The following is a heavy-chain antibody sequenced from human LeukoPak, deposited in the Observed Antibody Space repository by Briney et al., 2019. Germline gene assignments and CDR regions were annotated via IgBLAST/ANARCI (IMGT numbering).Heavy chain of an antibody. CDR1: GFTVSSNY. D-gene: IGHD3-16*01. CDR2: IYSGGST. CDR3: ARVSRMITFGGVSDWFDP. V-gene: IGHV3-53*01. Sequence: GGSLRLSCAASGFTVSSNYMSWVRQAPGKGLEWVSVIYSGGSTYYADSVKGRFTISGDNSKNTLYLQMNSLRAEDTAVYYCARVSRMITFGGVSDWFDPWGQGTLVTVSS. J-gene: IGHJ5*02.